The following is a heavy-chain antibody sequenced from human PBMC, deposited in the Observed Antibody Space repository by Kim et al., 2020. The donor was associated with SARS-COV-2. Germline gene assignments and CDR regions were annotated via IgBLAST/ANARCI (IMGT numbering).Heavy chain of an antibody. D-gene: IGHD3-16*02. V-gene: IGHV5-10-1*01. Sequence: GESLKISCKGSGYSFISYWIYWVRQMPGKGLEWMGRIDPSDSYINYSPSFQGHVTFSVDVSINTAYLQWSSLRASDTAMYYCASRYLGRPFDPWGQGTLVTVSS. J-gene: IGHJ5*02. CDR2: IDPSDSYI. CDR3: ASRYLGRPFDP. CDR1: GYSFISYW.